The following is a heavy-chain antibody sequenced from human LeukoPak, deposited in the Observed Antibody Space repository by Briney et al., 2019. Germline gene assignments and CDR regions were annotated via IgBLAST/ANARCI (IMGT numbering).Heavy chain of an antibody. V-gene: IGHV1-2*02. J-gene: IGHJ5*02. D-gene: IGHD6-19*01. Sequence: ASVKVSCKASGYTFTGYYIHGVRQAPGQGLEWMGWINPNSGGTNYAQKFQGRVTVTRDTSINTAYMELSRLRSDDTAVYYCARGRAGTTSWFDPWGQGTLVTVSS. CDR2: INPNSGGT. CDR3: ARGRAGTTSWFDP. CDR1: GYTFTGYY.